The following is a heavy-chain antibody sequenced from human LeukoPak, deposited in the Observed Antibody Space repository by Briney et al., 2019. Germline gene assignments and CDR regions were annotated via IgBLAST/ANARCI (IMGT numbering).Heavy chain of an antibody. Sequence: GESLKISCKVSGYTFTSYWIGWVRQLPGKGLEWMGIIYPGGSDTRYSPSFQGQVTISADKSISTAYLQWSSLKASDTAMYYCARHGGGYCSSTSCYSHSSDAFDIWGQGTMVTVSS. CDR3: ARHGGGYCSSTSCYSHSSDAFDI. CDR1: GYTFTSYW. V-gene: IGHV5-51*01. D-gene: IGHD2-2*02. J-gene: IGHJ3*02. CDR2: IYPGGSDT.